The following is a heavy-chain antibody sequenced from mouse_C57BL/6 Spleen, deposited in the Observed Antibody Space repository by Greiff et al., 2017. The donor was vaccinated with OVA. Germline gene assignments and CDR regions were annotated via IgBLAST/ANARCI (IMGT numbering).Heavy chain of an antibody. V-gene: IGHV1-22*01. CDR3: ERSYDYDEGDWFAY. CDR2: INPNNGGT. CDR1: GYTFTDYN. J-gene: IGHJ3*01. Sequence: EVQLQQSGPELVKPGASVKMSCKASGYTFTDYNMHWVKQSHGKSLEWIGYINPNNGGTSYNQKFKGKATLTVNKSSSTAYMELRSLTSEDSAVYYCERSYDYDEGDWFAYWGQGTLVTVSA. D-gene: IGHD2-4*01.